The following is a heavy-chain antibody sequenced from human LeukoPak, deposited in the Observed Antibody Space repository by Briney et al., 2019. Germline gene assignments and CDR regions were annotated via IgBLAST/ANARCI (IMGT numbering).Heavy chain of an antibody. J-gene: IGHJ5*02. Sequence: GGSLRLSCAASGFTFSSYAMHWVRQAPGKGLEYVSAISSNGGSTYYANSVKGRFTISRDNSKNTLYLQMNSLRAEDTAVYYCAKDYWDQKYYDILTGPNWFDPWGQGTLVTVSS. CDR3: AKDYWDQKYYDILTGPNWFDP. CDR2: ISSNGGST. D-gene: IGHD3-9*01. CDR1: GFTFSSYA. V-gene: IGHV3-64*01.